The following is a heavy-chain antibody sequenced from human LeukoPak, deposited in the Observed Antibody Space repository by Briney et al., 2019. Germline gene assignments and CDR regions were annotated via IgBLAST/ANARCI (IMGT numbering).Heavy chain of an antibody. CDR2: FFYRGDT. J-gene: IGHJ3*02. V-gene: IGHV4-59*01. CDR3: ARGPVVATDDAFDI. CDR1: GGSISN. Sequence: PSETLSLTCTVSGGSISNWSWIRQPPGKGLEWIGYFFYRGDTNYNPSLKSRVTISVDTSKSQFSLKLSSVTAADTAVYYCARGPVVATDDAFDIWGQGTMVTVSS. D-gene: IGHD2-15*01.